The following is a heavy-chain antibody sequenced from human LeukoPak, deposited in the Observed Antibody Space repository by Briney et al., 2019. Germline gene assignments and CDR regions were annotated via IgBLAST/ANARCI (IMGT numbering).Heavy chain of an antibody. CDR3: ARARDYYTPPFDY. D-gene: IGHD3-3*01. Sequence: ASVKVSCKASGFPFTSYAIHWVRQAPGQRLEWLGWINAAGGITKYSPEFQDRLTITSDTSASTAYLELSSLTSEDTAVYFCARARDYYTPPFDYWGQGTLVTVSS. J-gene: IGHJ4*02. CDR1: GFPFTSYA. V-gene: IGHV1-3*03. CDR2: INAAGGIT.